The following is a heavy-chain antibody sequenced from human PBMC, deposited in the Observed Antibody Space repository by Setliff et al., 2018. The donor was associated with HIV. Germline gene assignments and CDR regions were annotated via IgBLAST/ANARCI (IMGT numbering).Heavy chain of an antibody. CDR3: ARDKGYYYMDV. V-gene: IGHV4-61*02. CDR1: GDSISSALDH. CDR2: IYASGSI. Sequence: SETLSLTCSVSGDSISSALDHWTWIRQAAGKGLQWIGRIYASGSINYNPSLQSRVTMSVDTSKNQFSLKLTSLTAADTAVYYCARDKGYYYMDVWGKGITVTVSS. J-gene: IGHJ6*03.